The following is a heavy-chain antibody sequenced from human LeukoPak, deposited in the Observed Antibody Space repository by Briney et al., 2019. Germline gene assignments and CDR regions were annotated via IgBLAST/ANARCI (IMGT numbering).Heavy chain of an antibody. CDR2: INPNSGGT. V-gene: IGHV1-2*02. Sequence: GASVKVSCKASGYTFTGYYMHWVRQAPGQGLEWMGWINPNSGGTNYAQKFQGRVTMTRDTSISTAYMELSRLRSDDTAVYYCARWFGESSYYYYYYMDVWGKGTTVTVSS. CDR3: ARWFGESSYYYYYYMDV. CDR1: GYTFTGYY. J-gene: IGHJ6*03. D-gene: IGHD3-10*01.